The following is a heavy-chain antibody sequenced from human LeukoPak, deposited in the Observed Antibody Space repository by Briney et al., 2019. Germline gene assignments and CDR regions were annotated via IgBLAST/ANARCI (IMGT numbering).Heavy chain of an antibody. CDR2: IRYDGSNK. V-gene: IGHV3-30*02. Sequence: GGSLRLSCAASGFTFSSYGMHWVRQAPGKGLEWVAFIRYDGSNKYYADSVKGRFTISRDNSKNTLYLQMNSLRVEDTAVYYCARGPVYYYGSGSYLGYYFDYWGQGTLVTVSS. CDR1: GFTFSSYG. J-gene: IGHJ4*02. D-gene: IGHD3-10*01. CDR3: ARGPVYYYGSGSYLGYYFDY.